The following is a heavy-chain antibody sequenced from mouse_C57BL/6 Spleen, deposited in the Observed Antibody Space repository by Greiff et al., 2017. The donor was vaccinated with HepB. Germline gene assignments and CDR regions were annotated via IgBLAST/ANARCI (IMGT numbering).Heavy chain of an antibody. CDR2: INPYNGGT. J-gene: IGHJ4*01. D-gene: IGHD1-1*01. Sequence: VQLKESGPVLVKPGASVKMSCKASGYTFTDYYMNWVKQSHGKSLEWIGVINPYNGGTSYNQKFKGKATLTVDKSSSTAYMELNSLTSEDSAVYYCARSITTVVAGGYYAMDYWGQGTSVTVSS. CDR1: GYTFTDYY. V-gene: IGHV1-19*01. CDR3: ARSITTVVAGGYYAMDY.